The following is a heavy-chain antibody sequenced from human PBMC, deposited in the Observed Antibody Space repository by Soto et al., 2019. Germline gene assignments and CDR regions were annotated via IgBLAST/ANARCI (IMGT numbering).Heavy chain of an antibody. V-gene: IGHV3-15*01. CDR3: TTYHFGGSSPVFY. Sequence: PGGSLRLSCAASGFTFSNAWMSWVRQAPGKGLEWVGRIKSKTDGGTTDYAAPVKGRFTISRDDSKNTLYLQMNSLKTEDTAVYHCTTYHFGGSSPVFYWGQGTLVTVSS. J-gene: IGHJ4*02. CDR2: IKSKTDGGTT. CDR1: GFTFSNAW. D-gene: IGHD3-16*01.